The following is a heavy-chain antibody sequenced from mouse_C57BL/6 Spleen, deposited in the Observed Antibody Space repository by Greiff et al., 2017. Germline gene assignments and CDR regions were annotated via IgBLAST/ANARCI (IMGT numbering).Heavy chain of an antibody. V-gene: IGHV5-6*01. CDR3: EGGGYYFGRFHV. CDR1: GFTFSSYG. Sequence: EVKLMESGGDLVKPGGSLQLSCAASGFTFSSYGMPLVRQTPDTGLDWVATLSSGGSSTYSPDSVKARFTISRDNAKNTLYLQMSSLKSEDTAMYYCEGGGYYFGRFHVWGTGTLVTVS. D-gene: IGHD1-1*01. J-gene: IGHJ1*03. CDR2: LSSGGSST.